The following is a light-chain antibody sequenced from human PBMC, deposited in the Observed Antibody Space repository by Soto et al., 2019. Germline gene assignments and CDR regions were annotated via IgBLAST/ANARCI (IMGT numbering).Light chain of an antibody. CDR1: QSVLYNSNNKNY. J-gene: IGKJ1*01. Sequence: DIVMTQSPDSLAVSLGERATINCKSSQSVLYNSNNKNYLAWYQQKPGQPPKLLLYWASTRESGAPDRFSGSGSGTDFTLTVSALQAEDVAVYYCQQYYSSHPTFGQGTKVDIK. CDR2: WAS. V-gene: IGKV4-1*01. CDR3: QQYYSSHPT.